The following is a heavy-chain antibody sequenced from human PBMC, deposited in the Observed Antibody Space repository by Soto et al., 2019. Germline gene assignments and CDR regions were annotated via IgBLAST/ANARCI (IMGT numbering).Heavy chain of an antibody. CDR2: ISYDGSNK. J-gene: IGHJ6*02. Sequence: GGSLRLSCAASGFTFSSYGMHWVRQAPGKGLEWVAVISYDGSNKYYADSVKGRFTISRDNSKNTLYLQMNSLRAEDTAVYYCAKDHQWLVRFYYYGMDVWGQGTTVTVSS. CDR3: AKDHQWLVRFYYYGMDV. V-gene: IGHV3-30*18. D-gene: IGHD6-19*01. CDR1: GFTFSSYG.